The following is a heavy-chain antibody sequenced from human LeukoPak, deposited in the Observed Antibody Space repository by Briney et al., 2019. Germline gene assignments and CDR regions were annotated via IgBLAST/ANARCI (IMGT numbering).Heavy chain of an antibody. CDR3: ARGGDWKFDY. CDR1: GDSIGSNKW. V-gene: IGHV4-4*02. D-gene: IGHD1-1*01. Sequence: SETQSLTCAVSGDSIGSNKWWTWVRQPPGKGLEWIGEIHHSGRLNYSPSLKSRVTISVDKSKNHLSPNLNSITPADTAIYYCARGGDWKFDYWGQGALVTVSS. J-gene: IGHJ4*02. CDR2: IHHSGRL.